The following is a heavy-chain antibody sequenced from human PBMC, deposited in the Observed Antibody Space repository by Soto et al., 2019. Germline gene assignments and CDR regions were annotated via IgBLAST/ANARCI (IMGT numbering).Heavy chain of an antibody. CDR3: AKGLVGGSLYHFDY. CDR2: ISGSGGTT. V-gene: IGHV3-23*01. CDR1: GFTFNTYA. J-gene: IGHJ4*02. Sequence: WVSLRLSCAASGFTFNTYAIPWVRQAPGKGLEWVSAISGSGGTTYYADSVKGRFTISRDNSKNTMFLQMNSLRADDTAVYYCAKGLVGGSLYHFDYCGQGPPVTVSS. D-gene: IGHD1-26*01.